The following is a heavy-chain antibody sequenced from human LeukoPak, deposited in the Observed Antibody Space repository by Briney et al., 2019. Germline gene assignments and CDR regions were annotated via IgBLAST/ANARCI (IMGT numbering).Heavy chain of an antibody. CDR2: ISSSSSYI. CDR1: GFTVSSNF. V-gene: IGHV3-21*01. J-gene: IGHJ4*02. D-gene: IGHD6-19*01. Sequence: GGSLRLSCAASGFTVSSNFMTWVRQAPGKGLEWVSSISSSSSYIYYADSVKGRFTISRDNAKNSLYLQMNSLRAEDTAVYYCARILGAGSSGWEEGFDYWGQGTLVTVSS. CDR3: ARILGAGSSGWEEGFDY.